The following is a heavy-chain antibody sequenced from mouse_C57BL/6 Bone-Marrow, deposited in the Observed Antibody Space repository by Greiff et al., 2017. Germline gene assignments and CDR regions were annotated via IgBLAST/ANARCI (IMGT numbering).Heavy chain of an antibody. Sequence: VQLLQPGAELVKPGASVKMSCKASGYTFTSYWITWVKQRPGQGLEWIGDIYPGSGSTNYNEKFKSKATLTVDTSSSTAYMQLSSLTSEDSAVYYCALYDYLQDYAMDYWGQGTAVTVSS. J-gene: IGHJ4*01. V-gene: IGHV1-55*01. CDR1: GYTFTSYW. D-gene: IGHD2-4*01. CDR3: ALYDYLQDYAMDY. CDR2: IYPGSGST.